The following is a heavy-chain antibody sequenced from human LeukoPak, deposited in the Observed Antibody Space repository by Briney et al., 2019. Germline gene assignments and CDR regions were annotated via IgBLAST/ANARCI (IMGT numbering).Heavy chain of an antibody. CDR1: GFTFSRYS. D-gene: IGHD6-19*01. V-gene: IGHV3-21*01. CDR2: ISDSGNYV. Sequence: GGSLRLSCAASGFTFSRYSMNWVRQAPGKGLEWVACISDSGNYVYYAESVKGRFTISRDNSKNTLDLQMNSLRPEDTDVYYCARGGKIALAGTRSPQYFQHWGQGTLVTVSS. CDR3: ARGGKIALAGTRSPQYFQH. J-gene: IGHJ1*01.